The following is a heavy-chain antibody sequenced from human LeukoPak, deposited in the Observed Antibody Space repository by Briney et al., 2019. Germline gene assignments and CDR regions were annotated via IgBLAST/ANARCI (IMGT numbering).Heavy chain of an antibody. V-gene: IGHV1-8*01. Sequence: VASVKVSCKASGYTFTSYDINWVRQATGQGLEWMGWMNPNSGNTGYAQKFQGRVTMTRNTSISTAYMELSSLRSEDTAVYYCARGSVPGIAVAGFDAFDIWGQGTMVTVSS. CDR3: ARGSVPGIAVAGFDAFDI. J-gene: IGHJ3*02. CDR1: GYTFTSYD. D-gene: IGHD6-19*01. CDR2: MNPNSGNT.